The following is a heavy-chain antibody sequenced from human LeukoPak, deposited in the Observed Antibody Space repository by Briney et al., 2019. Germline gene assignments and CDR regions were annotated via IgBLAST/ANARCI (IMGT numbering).Heavy chain of an antibody. CDR3: VRLGRDGYTYGAAY. Sequence: GGSLRLSCAGSGYSFDDYGMRWVRQVPGKGLEWVAGINWNGGSTGYAASVKGRCTISRDNAKTALYLEMNSLRAEDTASYYCVRLGRDGYTYGAAYWGQGTLVTVSS. CDR1: GYSFDDYG. D-gene: IGHD5-24*01. V-gene: IGHV3-20*04. J-gene: IGHJ1*01. CDR2: INWNGGST.